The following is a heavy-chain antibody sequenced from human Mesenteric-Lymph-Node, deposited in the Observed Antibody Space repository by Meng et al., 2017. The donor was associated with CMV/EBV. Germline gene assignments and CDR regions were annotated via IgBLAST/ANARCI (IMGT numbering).Heavy chain of an antibody. J-gene: IGHJ6*02. Sequence: GSLRLSCTVSGYSISSGYYWGWIRQPPGKGLEWIGSIYHSGSTYYNPSLKSRITISVDTSKNQFSLKLSSVTAADTAVYYCARRGYYYGMDVWGQGTTVTVSS. CDR2: IYHSGST. CDR3: ARRGYYYGMDV. V-gene: IGHV4-38-2*02. CDR1: GYSISSGYY.